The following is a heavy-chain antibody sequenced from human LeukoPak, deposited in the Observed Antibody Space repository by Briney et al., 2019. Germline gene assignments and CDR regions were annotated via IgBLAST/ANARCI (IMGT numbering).Heavy chain of an antibody. V-gene: IGHV4-59*01. D-gene: IGHD3-10*01. CDR3: TRDQVVSFGECCIPDYYYMDV. CDR2: IYYRGST. Sequence: SETLSLTCTDSDDSIRSYYRSWIRQSPGKGLEWIGCIYYRGSTIYNPSLKSRVSISLDTSKNQFSLKLTSVTAADTAVYYCTRDQVVSFGECCIPDYYYMDVWGKGTTVTVSS. CDR1: DDSIRSYY. J-gene: IGHJ6*03.